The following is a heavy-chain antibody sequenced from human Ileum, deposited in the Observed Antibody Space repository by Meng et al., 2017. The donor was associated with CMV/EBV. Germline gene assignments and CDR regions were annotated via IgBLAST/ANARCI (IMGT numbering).Heavy chain of an antibody. CDR2: IKRDGSEK. CDR1: GFTFGTYW. D-gene: IGHD2-2*01. J-gene: IGHJ6*02. V-gene: IGHV3-7*01. CDR3: ARDIVVVPAAHYYYYYGMDV. Sequence: GESLKISCAASGFTFGTYWMSWVRQAPGKGLEWVANIKRDGSEKYYVDSVKGRFTISRDNAKNSLYLQMNSLRAEDTAVYYCARDIVVVPAAHYYYYYGMDVWGQGTMVTVSS.